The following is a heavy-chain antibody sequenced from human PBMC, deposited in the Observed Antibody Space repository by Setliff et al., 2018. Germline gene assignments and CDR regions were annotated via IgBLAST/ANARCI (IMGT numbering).Heavy chain of an antibody. J-gene: IGHJ4*02. Sequence: ASVKVSCKASGYTFTSYYMHWVRQAPGQGLEWMGIINPSGGSTSYAQKFQGRVTMTRDTSTSTVYMELSSLRSEDTAVYYCARLWISYESNTYFYPKYFDFWGQGTLVTVLL. V-gene: IGHV1-46*01. D-gene: IGHD3-22*01. CDR2: INPSGGST. CDR3: ARLWISYESNTYFYPKYFDF. CDR1: GYTFTSYY.